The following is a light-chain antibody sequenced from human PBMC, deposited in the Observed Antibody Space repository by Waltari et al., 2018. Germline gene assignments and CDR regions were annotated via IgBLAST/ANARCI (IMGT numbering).Light chain of an antibody. V-gene: IGLV2-14*03. CDR1: SRDVGCYDW. CDR3: TSYTSRHSLV. J-gene: IGLJ1*01. Sequence: QSALTQPASVSGSPGQSITISCTGTSRDVGCYDWVSWYQQHPGKAPKVVIFDVSYRPSGVSNRFSGSKSGNTASLTISGLQAEDEADYYCTSYTSRHSLVFGTGTKVTVL. CDR2: DVS.